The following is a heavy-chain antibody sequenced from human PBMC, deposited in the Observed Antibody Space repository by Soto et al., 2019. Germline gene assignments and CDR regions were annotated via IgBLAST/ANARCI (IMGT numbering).Heavy chain of an antibody. D-gene: IGHD3-10*01. CDR3: ARDKMVRGVMDRWAYYYYYYMDV. V-gene: IGHV3-33*01. Sequence: GESLKISCAASGFTFSSYGMHWVRQAPGKGLEWVAVIWYDGSNKYYADSVKGRFTISRDNSKNTLYLQMNSLRAEDTAVYYCARDKMVRGVMDRWAYYYYYYMDVWGKGTTVTVSS. J-gene: IGHJ6*03. CDR1: GFTFSSYG. CDR2: IWYDGSNK.